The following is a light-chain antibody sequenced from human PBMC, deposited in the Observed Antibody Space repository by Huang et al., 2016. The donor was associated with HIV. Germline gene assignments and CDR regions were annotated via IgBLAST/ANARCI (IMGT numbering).Light chain of an antibody. CDR1: ENVSSW. CDR2: KIA. J-gene: IGKJ1*01. V-gene: IGKV1-5*03. CDR3: QYGET. Sequence: DIQMTQSPSTLSAFVGDRLTTTCRASENVSSWLAWYQQKPGKAPRLLIYKIASLESGVPSRFRGSGSGTEFTLTISSLQPDDIGTYFCQYGETVGQGSKVEVK.